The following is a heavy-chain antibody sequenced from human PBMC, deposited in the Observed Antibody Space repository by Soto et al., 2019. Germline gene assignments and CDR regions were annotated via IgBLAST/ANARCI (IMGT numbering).Heavy chain of an antibody. CDR2: IIPFIGTS. CDR1: GGTFSSRG. D-gene: IGHD4-4*01. V-gene: IGHV1-69*11. CDR3: ARVVMTTVPASYYYGMDV. Sequence: SVKVSCKASGGTFSSRGLSWVRQAPGQGLEWMGMIIPFIGTSKYAQKFQGRVTISADESTSTGYMELTSLRSEDTALYYCARVVMTTVPASYYYGMDVWGQGTTVTVSS. J-gene: IGHJ6*02.